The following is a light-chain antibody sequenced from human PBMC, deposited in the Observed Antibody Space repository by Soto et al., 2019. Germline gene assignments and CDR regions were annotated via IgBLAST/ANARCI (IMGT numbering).Light chain of an antibody. Sequence: DIQLTQSPSTLSASVGDRVTITCRASQSLNTRLAWYQQKPGKAPKLLIYDASTLESGVSSRFSGTGSETECTLTITDLQADDLATYFCHQYKTYSTFGQGTKVEIK. V-gene: IGKV1-5*01. J-gene: IGKJ1*01. CDR3: HQYKTYST. CDR1: QSLNTR. CDR2: DAS.